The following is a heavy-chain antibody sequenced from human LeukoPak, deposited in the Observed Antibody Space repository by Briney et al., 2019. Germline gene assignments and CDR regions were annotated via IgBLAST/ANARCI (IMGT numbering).Heavy chain of an antibody. CDR3: ARQDPGIAVSGARYYFDS. D-gene: IGHD6-19*01. CDR2: IYYSGST. V-gene: IGHV4-59*08. Sequence: KPSETLSLTCSVSSGSISSYYWSWIRQPPGKGLEWIGYIYYSGSTNYNPSLKSRVTISVDTSKNQISLKLSSVTAADTAVYYCARQDPGIAVSGARYYFDSWAREPWSPSPQ. J-gene: IGHJ4*02. CDR1: SGSISSYY.